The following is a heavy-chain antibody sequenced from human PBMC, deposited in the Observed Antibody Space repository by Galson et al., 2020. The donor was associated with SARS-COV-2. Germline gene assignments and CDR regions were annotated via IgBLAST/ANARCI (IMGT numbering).Heavy chain of an antibody. Sequence: SVTLSLTCSVSGGSISSDYWSWIRQPPGKGLEWIGFFHSDGSTNYNSSLKSRVTISVDTSKNQFSLNLTSVPAADTAVYYCARYTPSSVAFDYWGQGALVTVSS. CDR1: GGSISSDY. D-gene: IGHD6-6*01. CDR2: FHSDGST. V-gene: IGHV4-59*07. J-gene: IGHJ4*02. CDR3: ARYTPSSVAFDY.